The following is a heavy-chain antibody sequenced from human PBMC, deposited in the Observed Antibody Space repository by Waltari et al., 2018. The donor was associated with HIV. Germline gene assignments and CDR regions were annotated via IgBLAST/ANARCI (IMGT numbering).Heavy chain of an antibody. V-gene: IGHV1-69*01. CDR2: LVPIFGTA. J-gene: IGHJ6*02. CDR3: ARNLWGSGSPGWDV. D-gene: IGHD3-10*01. CDR1: GGTFSSYA. Sequence: QVQLVQSGAEVKKPGASVKVSCKASGGTFSSYAISWVRQAPGQGLEWMGGLVPIFGTAKYAQKSQGGVTITADESTSTAYMELSSLRSEDTAVYAWARNLWGSGSPGWDVWGQGTTVTVSS.